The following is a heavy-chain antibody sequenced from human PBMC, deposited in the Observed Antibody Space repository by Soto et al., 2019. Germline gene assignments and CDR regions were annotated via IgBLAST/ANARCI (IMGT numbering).Heavy chain of an antibody. V-gene: IGHV1-18*01. CDR3: ASDTGNSFDY. Sequence: HVQLVQSGGELKKPGASVKVSCNTSGYTFNTYFITWVRQAPGQGLEWMGWISPHNGNTTYAEKFQGRVTMTADTSTKTAYMELRNLRIDDTAVYYCASDTGNSFDYWGQGTPVTVSS. CDR2: ISPHNGNT. J-gene: IGHJ4*02. CDR1: GYTFNTYF.